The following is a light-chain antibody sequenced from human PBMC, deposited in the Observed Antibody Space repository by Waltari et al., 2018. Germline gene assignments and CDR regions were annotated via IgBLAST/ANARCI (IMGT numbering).Light chain of an antibody. Sequence: EIVLTQSPVTLSLSPGARATLSCRASQSVDSYLAWYQQKRGQPPRLLIYDTSNRATGIPARFSGSGSGTDFTLTISSLEPDDFAVYFCQLRIKWPPEITFGQGTRLEIK. CDR3: QLRIKWPPEIT. CDR1: QSVDSY. J-gene: IGKJ5*01. CDR2: DTS. V-gene: IGKV3-11*01.